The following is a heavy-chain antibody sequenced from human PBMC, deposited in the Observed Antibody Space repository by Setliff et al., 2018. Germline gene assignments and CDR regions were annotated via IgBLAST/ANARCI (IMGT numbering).Heavy chain of an antibody. CDR1: GFTFSSYS. CDR3: ARELAGIISGSYYPDAFDI. J-gene: IGHJ3*02. D-gene: IGHD1-26*01. Sequence: AVGSLRLSCAASGFTFSSYSMNWVRQAPGKGLEWVSSISSSSSYIYYADSVKGRFTISRDNAKNSLYLQMNSLRAEDTAVYYCARELAGIISGSYYPDAFDIWGQGTMVTVSS. V-gene: IGHV3-21*01. CDR2: ISSSSSYI.